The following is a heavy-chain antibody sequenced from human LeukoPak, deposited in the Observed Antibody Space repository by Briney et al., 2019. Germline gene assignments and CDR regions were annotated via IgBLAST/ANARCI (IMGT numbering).Heavy chain of an antibody. J-gene: IGHJ4*02. V-gene: IGHV4-39*02. D-gene: IGHD5-12*01. CDR1: GGSISSRSYY. Sequence: SETLSLTCIVSGGSISSRSYYWDWIRQPPGKGLEWIGNLFDSGNTHYNPSLRSRLTMSVDTSKNQFSLKLSSVTAADTAVYYCARETQYSGYDPLVDYWGQGTLVTVSS. CDR2: LFDSGNT. CDR3: ARETQYSGYDPLVDY.